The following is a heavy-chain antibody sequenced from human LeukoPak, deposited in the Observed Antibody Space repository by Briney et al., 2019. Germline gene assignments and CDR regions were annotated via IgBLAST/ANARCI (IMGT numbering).Heavy chain of an antibody. CDR1: GGSISSYY. V-gene: IGHV4-59*01. J-gene: IGHJ6*02. Sequence: PSETLSLTCTVSGGSISSYYWTWIRQPPGKGLEWIGYIYHIGSTNYNPSLKSRVTISLDTSKNQFSLRLSSVTAADTAVYYCAGELWKPPYYYYSMDVWGQGTTVTVSS. CDR2: IYHIGST. CDR3: AGELWKPPYYYYSMDV. D-gene: IGHD3-10*01.